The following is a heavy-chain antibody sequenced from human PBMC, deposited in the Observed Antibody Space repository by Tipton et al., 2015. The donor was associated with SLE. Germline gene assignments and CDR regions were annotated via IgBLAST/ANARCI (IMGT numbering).Heavy chain of an antibody. Sequence: TLSLTCAVYGRSFIGSYWTWIRQPPGKGLEWIGDIDHSGVTHYNPSLKSRVTISRDTSGNQFSLNLSSVTASDTGVYYCVKSVVVVSPRDYYYYMDVWGKGTTVTVSS. V-gene: IGHV4-34*01. J-gene: IGHJ6*03. D-gene: IGHD2-15*01. CDR2: IDHSGVT. CDR3: VKSVVVVSPRDYYYYMDV. CDR1: GRSFIGSY.